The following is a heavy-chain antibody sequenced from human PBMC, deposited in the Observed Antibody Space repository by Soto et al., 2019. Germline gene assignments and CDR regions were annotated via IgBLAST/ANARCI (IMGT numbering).Heavy chain of an antibody. Sequence: QVQLVQSGADVREPGSSVKVSCKATGYRFGDYAIAWVRQAPGLGLEYMGGIVPNFGTPNYAQNVRDKVTSSADALTNTVFLQLASLTSNDTAVYFCARGKTRVTAYTALDVWGLGTRVTVSS. CDR2: IVPNFGTP. J-gene: IGHJ4*02. D-gene: IGHD2-21*02. V-gene: IGHV1-69*01. CDR3: ARGKTRVTAYTALDV. CDR1: GYRFGDYA.